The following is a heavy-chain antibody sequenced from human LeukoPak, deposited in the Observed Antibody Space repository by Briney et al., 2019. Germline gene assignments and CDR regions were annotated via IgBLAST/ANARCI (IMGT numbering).Heavy chain of an antibody. J-gene: IGHJ6*03. CDR2: ISYDGSNK. D-gene: IGHD6-13*01. V-gene: IGHV3-30-3*01. CDR1: GFTFSNYA. Sequence: PGGSLRLSCAGAGFTFSNYAMHWVRQAPGKGLEWVAVISYDGSNKYYADSVKGRFTISRDNAKNSLYLEMNTLRAEDTAVYYCARGLAAAGPIYYYYYMDVWGKGTTVTVSS. CDR3: ARGLAAAGPIYYYYYMDV.